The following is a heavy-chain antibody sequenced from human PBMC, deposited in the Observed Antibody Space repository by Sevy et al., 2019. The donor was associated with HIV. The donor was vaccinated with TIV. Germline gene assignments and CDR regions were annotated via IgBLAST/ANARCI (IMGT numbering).Heavy chain of an antibody. Sequence: GGSLRLSCAASGFTFSGSDMHWVRQVKGKGLEWISSIGTLADTFYADSVKGRFTISRDNAQSYLYLHMSSLKVGDTALCFCVRGLQTHCDRTVRPLDYWGQGTLVNVSS. V-gene: IGHV3-13*01. D-gene: IGHD2-21*01. CDR2: IGTLADT. CDR3: VRGLQTHCDRTVRPLDY. J-gene: IGHJ4*02. CDR1: GFTFSGSD.